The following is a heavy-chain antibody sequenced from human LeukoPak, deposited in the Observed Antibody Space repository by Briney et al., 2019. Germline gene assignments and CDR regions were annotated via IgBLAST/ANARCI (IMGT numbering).Heavy chain of an antibody. V-gene: IGHV4-38-2*02. Sequence: PSETLSLTCTVSHYSISTSYYWGWVRQPPGKGLEWIGSIYHSGNTHYNPSLESRVTISVDTSKNQFSLKVTSVTAADTAVYYCARDSGTTGEVKFDPWGQGTLVTVSS. CDR2: IYHSGNT. CDR1: HYSISTSYY. D-gene: IGHD3-10*01. J-gene: IGHJ5*02. CDR3: ARDSGTTGEVKFDP.